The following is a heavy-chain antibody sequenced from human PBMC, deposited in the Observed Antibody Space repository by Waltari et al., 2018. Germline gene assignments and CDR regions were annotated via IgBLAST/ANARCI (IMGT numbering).Heavy chain of an antibody. CDR1: GFPFSPYG. CDR2: IWYDGNKK. V-gene: IGHV3-33*01. D-gene: IGHD3-10*01. CDR3: ARDNRHYYGSGSFPFDY. Sequence: QVQLVESGGGVVQPGRSLRLSCGASGFPFSPYGLPWVRQAPGKGMEWVAVIWYDGNKKYYGDSVKGRFTISRDNSKNTLSLQMNSLRVDDTAVYYCARDNRHYYGSGSFPFDYWGQGTLVTVSS. J-gene: IGHJ4*02.